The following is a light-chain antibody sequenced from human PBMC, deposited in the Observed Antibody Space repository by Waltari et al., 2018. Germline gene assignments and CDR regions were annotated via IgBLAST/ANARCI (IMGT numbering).Light chain of an antibody. CDR3: CSYGRTYTFV. Sequence: QSALTQPASVSGSRGQSITISCTGLTTDADIHHFVSWYQQRPDKGPKLIIFDGAQRPSGISPRFSASKSGSTASLTISDLQADDEGDYFCCSYGRTYTFVFGGGTRLTVL. CDR2: DGA. V-gene: IGLV2-23*01. CDR1: TTDADIHHF. J-gene: IGLJ2*01.